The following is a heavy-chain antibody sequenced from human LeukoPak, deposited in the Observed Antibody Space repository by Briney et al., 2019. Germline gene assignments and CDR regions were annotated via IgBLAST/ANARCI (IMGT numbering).Heavy chain of an antibody. CDR3: ARRATAGDYVGWFDP. CDR1: GGSFSSSSLY. CDR2: IYYSGST. D-gene: IGHD4-17*01. Sequence: SETLSLTCTVSGGSFSSSSLYWGWIRPPPGMGREWIGSIYYSGSTYYNPSLKSRVTISVDASKNQFSLKLSSVTAADTAVYYCARRATAGDYVGWFDPWGQGTLVTVSS. J-gene: IGHJ5*02. V-gene: IGHV4-39*01.